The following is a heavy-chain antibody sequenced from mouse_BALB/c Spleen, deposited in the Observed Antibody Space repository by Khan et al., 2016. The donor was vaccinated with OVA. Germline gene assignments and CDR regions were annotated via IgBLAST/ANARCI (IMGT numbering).Heavy chain of an antibody. CDR3: ARSDGYFDY. J-gene: IGHJ2*01. V-gene: IGHV1S135*01. CDR2: IDPFNGGT. Sequence: VQLKQSGPELMKPGASVKISCKASGYSFTSYYMHWVKQSHGKSLEWIGYIDPFNGGTSYNQKFKGKATLTVDKSSSTAYIHLSSLTSEDSAVYYCARSDGYFDYWGQGTTLTVSS. CDR1: GYSFTSYY.